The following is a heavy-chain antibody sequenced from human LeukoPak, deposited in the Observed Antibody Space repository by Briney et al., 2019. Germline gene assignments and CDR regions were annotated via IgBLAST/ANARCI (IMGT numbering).Heavy chain of an antibody. CDR2: MNPNSGNT. CDR3: ASVGMGYCSSTSCYDYYYYYMDV. CDR1: GYTFTSYD. J-gene: IGHJ6*03. Sequence: ASVKVSCKASGYTFTSYDINWVRQATGQGLEWMGWMNPNSGNTGYAQKFQGRVTMTRNTSISTAYMELSSLRSEDTAVYCCASVGMGYCSSTSCYDYYYYYMDVWGKGTTVTVSS. V-gene: IGHV1-8*01. D-gene: IGHD2-2*01.